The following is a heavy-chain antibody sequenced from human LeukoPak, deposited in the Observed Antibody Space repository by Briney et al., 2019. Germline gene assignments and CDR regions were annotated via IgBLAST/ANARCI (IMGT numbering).Heavy chain of an antibody. CDR2: ISGSGGST. J-gene: IGHJ4*02. CDR3: ARTYYYGSGSWNYFDY. CDR1: GFTFSSYA. Sequence: GGSLRLSCATSGFTFSSYAMSWVRQAPGKGLEWVSAISGSGGSTYYADSVKGRFTISRDNSKNTLYLQMNSLRAEDTAVYYRARTYYYGSGSWNYFDYWGQGTLVTVSS. V-gene: IGHV3-23*01. D-gene: IGHD3-10*01.